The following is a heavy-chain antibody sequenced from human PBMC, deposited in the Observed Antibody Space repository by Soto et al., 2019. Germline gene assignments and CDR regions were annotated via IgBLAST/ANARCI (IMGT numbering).Heavy chain of an antibody. CDR3: ARGQGAAIGDYYYHGMDV. J-gene: IGHJ6*02. V-gene: IGHV3-73*01. Sequence: GGSLRLSCAASGFIFSGSAIHWVRQASGKGLEWVGRIRGRANNFATSSAASVKGRFTFSRDDSKNTAYLQMNTLKPEDTAVYYCARGQGAAIGDYYYHGMDVWGQGTTVTVSS. CDR2: IRGRANNFAT. D-gene: IGHD2-2*02. CDR1: GFIFSGSA.